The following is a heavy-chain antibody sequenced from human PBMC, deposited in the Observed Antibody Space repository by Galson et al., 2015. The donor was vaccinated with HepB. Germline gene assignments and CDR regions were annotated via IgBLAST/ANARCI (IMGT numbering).Heavy chain of an antibody. CDR2: ISAYNGNT. Sequence: SVKVSCKASGYTFTSYGISWVRQAPGQGLEWMGWISAYNGNTNYAQKLQGRVTMTTDTSTSTAYMELRSLRSDDTAVYYCARVIYYDSSGYRDDYWYVDLWGRGTLVTVSS. CDR3: ARVIYYDSSGYRDDYWYVDL. J-gene: IGHJ2*01. CDR1: GYTFTSYG. V-gene: IGHV1-18*04. D-gene: IGHD3-22*01.